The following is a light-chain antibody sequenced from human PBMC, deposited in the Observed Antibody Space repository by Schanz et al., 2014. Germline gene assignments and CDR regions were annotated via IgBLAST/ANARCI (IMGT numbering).Light chain of an antibody. CDR3: RSYAGSNKFYV. CDR2: EVN. J-gene: IGLJ1*01. CDR1: SSDVGRDNF. Sequence: QSVLTQPASMSGSPGQSITISCTGTSSDVGRDNFVSWYQQHPGKAPTLLIFEVNKRPSGVSDRFSASKSGNTASLTVSGLQAEDEADYYCRSYAGSNKFYVFGTGTKLTVL. V-gene: IGLV2-14*02.